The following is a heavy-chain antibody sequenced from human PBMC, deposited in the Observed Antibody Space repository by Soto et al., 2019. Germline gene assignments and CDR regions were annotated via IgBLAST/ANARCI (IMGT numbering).Heavy chain of an antibody. J-gene: IGHJ4*02. CDR2: ISYDGSNK. V-gene: IGHV3-30-3*01. CDR1: GFTFSSYA. Sequence: QVQLVESGGGVVQPGRSLRLSCAASGFTFSSYAMQWVRQAPGKGMEWVAVISYDGSNKYYADSVKGRFTISRDNSKNTLYLQMNSQRADDTAVYYCARGEAYYYDSSGYYQTHYWGQGTLVTVSS. CDR3: ARGEAYYYDSSGYYQTHY. D-gene: IGHD3-22*01.